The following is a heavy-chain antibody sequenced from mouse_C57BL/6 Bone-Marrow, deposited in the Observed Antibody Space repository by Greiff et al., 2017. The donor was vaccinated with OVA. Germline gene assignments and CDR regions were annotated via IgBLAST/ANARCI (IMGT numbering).Heavy chain of an antibody. CDR3: TRSYSNYGDFDY. Sequence: QVQLQQSGAELVRPGASVTLSCKASGYTFTDYEMHWVKQTPVHGLEWIGAIDPETGGTAYNQKFKGKAILTADKSSSTAYIELRSLPSEDSAVYYCTRSYSNYGDFDYWGQGTTLTVSS. J-gene: IGHJ2*01. V-gene: IGHV1-15*01. D-gene: IGHD2-5*01. CDR2: IDPETGGT. CDR1: GYTFTDYE.